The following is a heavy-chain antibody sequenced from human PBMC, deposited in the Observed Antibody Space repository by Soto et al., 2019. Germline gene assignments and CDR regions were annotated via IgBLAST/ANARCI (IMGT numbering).Heavy chain of an antibody. Sequence: QVQLVESGGGAVQPGASLRLSCVASGFDFTYYAMHWVRQAPGKGLESVAVMSSDGSKIHHTDSVKGRFTISRDNSKNTLYLQMYSLRKEDTAVYFCAKDEGVGGTLGLFDYWRQGTLVSVSS. D-gene: IGHD1-26*01. V-gene: IGHV3-30*18. CDR1: GFDFTYYA. J-gene: IGHJ4*02. CDR3: AKDEGVGGTLGLFDY. CDR2: MSSDGSKI.